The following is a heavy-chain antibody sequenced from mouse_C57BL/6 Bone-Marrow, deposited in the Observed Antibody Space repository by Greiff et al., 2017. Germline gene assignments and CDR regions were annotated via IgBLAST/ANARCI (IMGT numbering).Heavy chain of an antibody. Sequence: QVQLQQPGAELVKPGASVKLSCKASGYTFTSYWMHWVKQRPGQGLEWIGMIHPNSGSTNYNEKFKSKATLTVDKSSSTAYMQLSSLTSEDSAVYYCAFPYYFFMDYWGQGTSVTVSS. CDR1: GYTFTSYW. D-gene: IGHD2-10*01. J-gene: IGHJ4*01. CDR3: AFPYYFFMDY. V-gene: IGHV1-64*01. CDR2: IHPNSGST.